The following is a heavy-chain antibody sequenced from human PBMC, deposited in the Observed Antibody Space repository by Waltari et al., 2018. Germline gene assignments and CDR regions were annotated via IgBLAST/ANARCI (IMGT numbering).Heavy chain of an antibody. CDR3: TTEGGRTWPMY. CDR1: GFIVSSNY. J-gene: IGHJ4*02. D-gene: IGHD2-2*01. CDR2: IYSGGSS. V-gene: IGHV3-53*01. Sequence: EVQVVESGGGLIQPGGSLRLSCAVSGFIVSSNYMSWVRQAPGKGLEWVSVIYSGGSSYYVDSVKGRFTISRDNSKNTIYLEMNSLRGEDTAVYFCTTEGGRTWPMYWGQGTLVTVSS.